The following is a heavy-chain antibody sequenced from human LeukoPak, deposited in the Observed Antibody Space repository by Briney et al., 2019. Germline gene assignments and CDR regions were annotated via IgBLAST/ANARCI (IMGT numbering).Heavy chain of an antibody. CDR1: GGSIRSHY. CDR2: IYYIGNT. J-gene: IGHJ4*02. CDR3: AKGTNFWSSFDY. V-gene: IGHV4-59*11. Sequence: SETLSLTCTVFGGSIRSHYWSWLRQPPGKALEWIRYIYYIGNTRYNPSLKSRVTISVDTSKNQFSLKLSSVTDADTAVYYCAKGTNFWSSFDYWGQGTLVTVSS. D-gene: IGHD3-3*01.